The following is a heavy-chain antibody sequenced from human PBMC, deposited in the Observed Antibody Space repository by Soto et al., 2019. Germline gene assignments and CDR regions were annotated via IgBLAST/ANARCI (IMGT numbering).Heavy chain of an antibody. CDR1: GFSLSTSGMC. J-gene: IGHJ6*02. CDR3: ARILCSSSWYFRDYYYGMDV. D-gene: IGHD6-13*01. Sequence: SGPTLVNPTQTLTLTCTFSGFSLSTSGMCVSWIRQPPGKALEWLVLIDWDDDKYYSTSLKTRLTISKDTSKNQVVLTMTNMDPVDTATYYCARILCSSSWYFRDYYYGMDVWGQGTTVTVSS. CDR2: IDWDDDK. V-gene: IGHV2-70*01.